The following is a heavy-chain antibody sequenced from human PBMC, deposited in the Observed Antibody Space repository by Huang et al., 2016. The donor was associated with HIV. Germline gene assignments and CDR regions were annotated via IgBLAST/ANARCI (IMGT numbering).Heavy chain of an antibody. CDR1: GFTFTSSA. D-gene: IGHD4-17*01. V-gene: IGHV1-58*01. CDR2: IGVGSGNT. J-gene: IGHJ3*02. CDR3: AADPVTTDAFDI. Sequence: QMQLVQSGPEVKKPGTSVKVSCKASGFTFTSSAVQWVRQARGQRLEWIGWIGVGSGNTNYAQKFQERVTITRDMSTSTAYMELSSLRSEDTAVYYCAADPVTTDAFDIWGQGTMVTVSS.